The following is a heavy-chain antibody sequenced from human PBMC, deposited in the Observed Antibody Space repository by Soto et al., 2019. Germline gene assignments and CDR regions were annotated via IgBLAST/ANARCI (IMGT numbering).Heavy chain of an antibody. CDR2: IYYTGNT. CDR3: ARYRKTMVRGDNWFDP. CDR1: GGSISTYY. D-gene: IGHD3-10*01. J-gene: IGHJ5*02. Sequence: PSGTLSLTCTVTGGSISTYYWSWIRQPPGKGLEWIGHIYYTGNTNYNPSLKSRVTISVDTSTSTAYMELRSLRSDDTAVYYCARYRKTMVRGDNWFDPWGQGTLVTVSA. V-gene: IGHV4-59*13.